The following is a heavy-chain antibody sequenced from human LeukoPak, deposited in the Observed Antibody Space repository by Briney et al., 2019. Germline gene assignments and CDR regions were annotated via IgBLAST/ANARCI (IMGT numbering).Heavy chain of an antibody. D-gene: IGHD3-10*01. CDR1: GGSISSYY. CDR3: ARGTSHVSWFDP. Sequence: SETLSLTCTVSGGSISSYYWSWIRQPPGKGLEWIGYIYTSGSTNYNPSLKSRVTISVDTSKNQFSLKLSSVTAADTAVYYCARGTSHVSWFDPWGQGALVTVSS. J-gene: IGHJ5*02. V-gene: IGHV4-4*09. CDR2: IYTSGST.